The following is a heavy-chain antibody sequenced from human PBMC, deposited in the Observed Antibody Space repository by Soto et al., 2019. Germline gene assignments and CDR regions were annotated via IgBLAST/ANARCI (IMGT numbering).Heavy chain of an antibody. CDR2: IIPVFGTT. CDR3: ARDGGFGELKY. V-gene: IGHV1-69*18. D-gene: IGHD3-10*01. J-gene: IGHJ4*02. CDR1: GDTFSGYP. Sequence: QVQLVQSGAELKKPGSSVKVSCKASGDTFSGYPINWVRQAPGEGLEWMGRIIPVFGTTNDAQRFEGRVTFTADASTNTAYIELRGLLSEDTAVYYCARDGGFGELKYWGPGTLVTVSS.